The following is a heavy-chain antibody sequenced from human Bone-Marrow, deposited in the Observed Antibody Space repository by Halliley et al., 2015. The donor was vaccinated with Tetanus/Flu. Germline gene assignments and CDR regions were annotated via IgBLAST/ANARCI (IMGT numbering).Heavy chain of an antibody. J-gene: IGHJ4*02. V-gene: IGHV3-30*18. CDR1: GFTFSAFG. D-gene: IGHD2-15*01. Sequence: SLRLSCAASGFTFSAFGMHWVRQPPGKGLEWVALISFDGSNKYYTDSVKGRFIVSRDNSKDTLYLDINNLRAEDTALYFCAKATTISMPGYPIHFDHWGQGTLVTASS. CDR2: ISFDGSNK. CDR3: AKATTISMPGYPIHFDH.